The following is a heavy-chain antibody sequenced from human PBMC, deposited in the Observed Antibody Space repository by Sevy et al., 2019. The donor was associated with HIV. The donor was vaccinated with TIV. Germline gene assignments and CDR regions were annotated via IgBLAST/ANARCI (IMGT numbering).Heavy chain of an antibody. CDR3: ARRRGVFDY. D-gene: IGHD6-13*01. CDR2: VYYSGST. V-gene: IGHV4-59*01. CDR1: GGSISSYY. J-gene: IGHJ4*02. Sequence: SETLSLTCTVSGGSISSYYWSWIRQPPGKGVEWIGYVYYSGSTNYDPSLKSRVTISVDTSKNQFSLKLSSVTAADTAVYYCARRRGVFDYWGQGTLVTVSS.